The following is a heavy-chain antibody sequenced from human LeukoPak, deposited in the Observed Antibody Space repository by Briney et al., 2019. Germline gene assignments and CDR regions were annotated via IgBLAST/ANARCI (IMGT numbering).Heavy chain of an antibody. D-gene: IGHD6-13*01. CDR1: GGSFSGYY. CDR2: INHSGST. J-gene: IGHJ5*02. CDR3: ARRRGSSWYPGWFDP. V-gene: IGHV4-34*01. Sequence: PSETLSLTCAVYGGSFSGYYWSWIRQPPGKGLEWIGEINHSGSTYYNPSLKSRVTISVDTSKNQFSLKLSSVTAADTAVYYCARRRGSSWYPGWFDPWGQGTLVTVSS.